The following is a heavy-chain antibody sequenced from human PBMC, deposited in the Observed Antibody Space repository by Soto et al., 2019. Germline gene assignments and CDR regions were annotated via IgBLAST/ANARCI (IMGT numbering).Heavy chain of an antibody. V-gene: IGHV4-30-4*01. Sequence: QVQLQESGPGLVKPSQTLSLTCTVSGDSISSGDYFWNWIRQPPGKGLEWIGYMSYTGSTFYNPSLKSRPTISVDTSKNQFSLRLTSVTAADTAVYYCVRDGPSRYNTAVFDIWGQGTMVTVSS. CDR3: VRDGPSRYNTAVFDI. CDR1: GDSISSGDYF. J-gene: IGHJ3*02. CDR2: MSYTGST. D-gene: IGHD6-13*01.